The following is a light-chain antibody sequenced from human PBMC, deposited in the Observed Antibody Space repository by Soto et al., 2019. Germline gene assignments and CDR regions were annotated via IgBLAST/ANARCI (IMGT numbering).Light chain of an antibody. V-gene: IGKV3-15*01. CDR2: GAS. CDR1: QTISND. J-gene: IGKJ4*01. CDR3: QQNNKWPPVT. Sequence: EVVMTQSPATVSVSPGEGVTLSCRASQTISNDLAWYQQKPGQAPRLLIYGASTRATGVPARFSGGGSGPEFTLTLSSLQSQDFAFYYCQQNNKWPPVTFGGGTKVEIK.